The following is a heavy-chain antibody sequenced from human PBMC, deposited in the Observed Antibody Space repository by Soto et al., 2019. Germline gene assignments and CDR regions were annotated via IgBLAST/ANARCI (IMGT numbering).Heavy chain of an antibody. J-gene: IGHJ6*02. CDR2: IYYSGST. D-gene: IGHD2-21*02. Sequence: QVQLQESGPGLVKPSQTLSLTCTVSGGSISSGGFYWSWIRQHPGKGLEWIGYIYYSGSTYFNPSLKSRVTISIDTSTNQFSLRLSSVTAADTAVYYCARVVFGDYYYYYGMDVWGQGTTVTVSS. CDR3: ARVVFGDYYYYYGMDV. V-gene: IGHV4-31*03. CDR1: GGSISSGGFY.